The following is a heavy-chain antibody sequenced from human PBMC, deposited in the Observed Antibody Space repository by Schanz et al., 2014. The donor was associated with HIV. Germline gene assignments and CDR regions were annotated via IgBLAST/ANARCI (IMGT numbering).Heavy chain of an antibody. D-gene: IGHD3-10*01. CDR3: AKASVEMLGSYFNYGMDV. Sequence: EVQLLESGGGLVQPGGSLRLSCAASGFTFSSYAMSWVRQAPGKGLEWVSVISGSGGSTYYADSVKGRFTISRDNSKNTLYLQMNSLRAEDTALYYCAKASVEMLGSYFNYGMDVWGQGTTVTVSS. J-gene: IGHJ6*02. CDR2: ISGSGGST. V-gene: IGHV3-23*01. CDR1: GFTFSSYA.